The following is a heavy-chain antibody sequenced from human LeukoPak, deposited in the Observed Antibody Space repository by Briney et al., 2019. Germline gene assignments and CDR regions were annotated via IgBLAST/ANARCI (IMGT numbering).Heavy chain of an antibody. CDR3: AKGGLGAVDYFDP. Sequence: GGSLRLSCAASGFTFCIYAMSWVRHATGKALEWVSSISNDARRTYYPDSVKGRFTISRDNSKNTVYLQMNSLRADDTAVYSCAKGGLGAVDYFDPWGQGTLVTVSS. J-gene: IGHJ5*02. CDR1: GFTFCIYA. D-gene: IGHD6-19*01. CDR2: ISNDARRT. V-gene: IGHV3-23*01.